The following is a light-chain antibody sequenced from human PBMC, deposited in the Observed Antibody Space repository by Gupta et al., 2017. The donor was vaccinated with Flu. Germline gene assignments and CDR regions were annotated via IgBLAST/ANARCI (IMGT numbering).Light chain of an antibody. CDR1: QTINNW. J-gene: IGKJ4*01. Sequence: DIQMTQSPSSVSASVGDRVTITCRASQTINNWLAWYQQKPGRAPKLLIYAASSSQSGVPPRFSASGSGTDFTLTINSLQPEDFATYHCQQANYFPLTFGGGTKVEFK. V-gene: IGKV1-12*01. CDR3: QQANYFPLT. CDR2: AAS.